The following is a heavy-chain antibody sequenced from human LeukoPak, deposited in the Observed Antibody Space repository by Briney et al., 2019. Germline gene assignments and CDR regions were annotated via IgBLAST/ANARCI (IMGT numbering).Heavy chain of an antibody. D-gene: IGHD5-18*01. V-gene: IGHV3-23*01. CDR2: ISGSAHKI. Sequence: GGSLRLSCVASGITFSNYAVSWVRQAPEKGLDWVSVISGSAHKIRYADSVKGRFTISRDNSENIVYLQMNNLRVEDTAVYYCAGRPTGYSFGYTHWGQGTLVTVSS. J-gene: IGHJ4*02. CDR3: AGRPTGYSFGYTH. CDR1: GITFSNYA.